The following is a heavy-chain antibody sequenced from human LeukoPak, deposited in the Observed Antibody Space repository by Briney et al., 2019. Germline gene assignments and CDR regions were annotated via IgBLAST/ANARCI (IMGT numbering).Heavy chain of an antibody. J-gene: IGHJ5*02. CDR3: ARDWYCSGGSCYDCFDP. Sequence: ASVKVSCKASCYTFSSYGISWVRQAPGQGLEWMGWISGYNDNTKYAQKLQGRVTMTTDTSTSTAYMELRSLRTDDTAVYYCARDWYCSGGSCYDCFDPWGQGTLVTVSS. V-gene: IGHV1-18*01. CDR1: CYTFSSYG. D-gene: IGHD2-15*01. CDR2: ISGYNDNT.